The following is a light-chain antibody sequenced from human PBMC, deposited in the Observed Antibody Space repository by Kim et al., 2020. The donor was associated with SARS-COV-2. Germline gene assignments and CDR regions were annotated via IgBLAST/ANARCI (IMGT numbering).Light chain of an antibody. CDR2: DAS. V-gene: IGKV3-11*01. CDR1: QSVNSN. Sequence: LSPGDRAPLSCRHSQSVNSNFAWYQSKPGQAPRLLIYDASKRATGVPARFSGSGFGTDFTLTISRLEPEDFAVYICLQRSNWPLTFGGGTKVDIK. J-gene: IGKJ4*01. CDR3: LQRSNWPLT.